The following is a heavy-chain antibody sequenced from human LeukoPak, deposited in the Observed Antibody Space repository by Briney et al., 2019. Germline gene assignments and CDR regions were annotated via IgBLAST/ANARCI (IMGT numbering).Heavy chain of an antibody. CDR3: AELGITMIGGV. Sequence: GGSLRLSCTVSGFTVSINSMSWVRQAPGKGLEWVSFIYSGGNTHYSDSVKGRFTIPRDNAKNSLYLQMNSLRAEDTAVYYCAELGITMIGGVWGKGTTVTISS. CDR2: IYSGGNT. D-gene: IGHD3-10*02. CDR1: GFTVSINS. V-gene: IGHV3-66*01. J-gene: IGHJ6*04.